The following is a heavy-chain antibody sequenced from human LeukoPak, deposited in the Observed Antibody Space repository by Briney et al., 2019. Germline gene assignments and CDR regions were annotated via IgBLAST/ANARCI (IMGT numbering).Heavy chain of an antibody. D-gene: IGHD3-10*01. CDR3: ARQTTMVRGVFDAFDI. V-gene: IGHV3-48*03. CDR2: ISSSGSTI. Sequence: GGSLRLSCAASGFTFSSYEMNWVRQAPGKGLEWVSYISSSGSTIYYADSVKGRFTISRDNAKNSLYLQMNSLRAEDTAVYYCARQTTMVRGVFDAFDIWGQGTMVTVSS. CDR1: GFTFSSYE. J-gene: IGHJ3*02.